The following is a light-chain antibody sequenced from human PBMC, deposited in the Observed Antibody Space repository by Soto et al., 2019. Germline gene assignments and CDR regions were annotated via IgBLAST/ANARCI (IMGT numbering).Light chain of an antibody. V-gene: IGKV3-20*01. CDR3: QQYGSSPWT. Sequence: EIVLTQSPGILYLSPGDRATLSCRASQTISSGFLAWYQQKVGQAPRLLIYDASNRATGVPARFSGSGSGTDFTLTISRLEPEDFAVYYCQQYGSSPWTFGQGTKVDIK. CDR2: DAS. CDR1: QTISSGF. J-gene: IGKJ1*01.